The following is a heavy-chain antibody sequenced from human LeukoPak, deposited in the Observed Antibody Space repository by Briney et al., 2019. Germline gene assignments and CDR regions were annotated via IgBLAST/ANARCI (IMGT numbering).Heavy chain of an antibody. V-gene: IGHV4-59*01. CDR2: ISNTGIT. J-gene: IGHJ4*02. CDR1: GGSISSYF. D-gene: IGHD4-23*01. CDR3: AKASVTTAVLFDS. Sequence: PSETLSLTCTVSGGSISSYFWNWILQPPGQGLEWIGYISNTGITKYNPSLKSRVAISADTSKNQFSLNLNSVTAADTAVYYCAKASVTTAVLFDSWGQGTLVAVSS.